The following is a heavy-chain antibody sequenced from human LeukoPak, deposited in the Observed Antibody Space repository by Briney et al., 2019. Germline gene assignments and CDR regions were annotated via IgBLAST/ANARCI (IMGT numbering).Heavy chain of an antibody. CDR3: VRSGSYFSK. CDR2: INLDGNDK. D-gene: IGHD1-26*01. CDR1: GFIFSSHW. J-gene: IGHJ4*02. V-gene: IGHV3-7*01. Sequence: GGSLRLSCAASGFIFSSHWMSWVRQAPGKGLEWVTNINLDGNDKNYVDSVKGRFTISRDNAKNSLYLQMNSLRAEDTAMYYCVRSGSYFSKWGQGTLVTVSS.